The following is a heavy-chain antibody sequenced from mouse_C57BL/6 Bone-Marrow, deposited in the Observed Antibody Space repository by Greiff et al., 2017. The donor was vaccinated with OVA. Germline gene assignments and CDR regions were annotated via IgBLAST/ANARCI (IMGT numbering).Heavy chain of an antibody. CDR1: GFNIKDDY. D-gene: IGHD1-1*01. J-gene: IGHJ2*01. CDR3: TTPYYYGRGY. Sequence: VHVKQSGAELVRPGASVKLSCTASGFNIKDDYMHWVKQRPEQGLEWIGWIDPENGDTEYASKFQGKATITADTSSNTAYLQLSSLTSEDTAVYYCTTPYYYGRGYWGQGTTLTVSS. CDR2: IDPENGDT. V-gene: IGHV14-4*01.